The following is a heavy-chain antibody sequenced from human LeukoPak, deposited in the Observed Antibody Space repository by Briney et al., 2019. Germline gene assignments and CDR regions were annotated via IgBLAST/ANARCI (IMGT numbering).Heavy chain of an antibody. J-gene: IGHJ3*02. CDR1: GFTFSSYW. CDR3: ARHSGSYYSAFDI. D-gene: IGHD1-26*01. CDR2: ISPTGSTT. V-gene: IGHV3-74*01. Sequence: GGSLRLSCAASGFTFSSYWMHWARQLPGKGLVWVSRISPTGSTTSYADSVKGRFTVSRDNAKNTLYLQVNNLRAEDTAVYYCARHSGSYYSAFDIWGQGTMVTVSS.